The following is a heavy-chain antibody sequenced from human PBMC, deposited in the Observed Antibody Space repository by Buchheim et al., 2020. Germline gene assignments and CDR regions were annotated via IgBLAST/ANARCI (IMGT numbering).Heavy chain of an antibody. Sequence: EVQLLESGGGLVQPGGSLRLSCAASGFTFSSYAMSWVRQAPGKGLEWVSAISGSGGSTYYADSVKGRFTISRDNSKNTLYLQMNSLRAEDTAVYYCAKAEYSNYYSRYYYYYYYMDVWGKGTT. CDR3: AKAEYSNYYSRYYYYYYYMDV. D-gene: IGHD4-11*01. V-gene: IGHV3-23*01. J-gene: IGHJ6*03. CDR1: GFTFSSYA. CDR2: ISGSGGST.